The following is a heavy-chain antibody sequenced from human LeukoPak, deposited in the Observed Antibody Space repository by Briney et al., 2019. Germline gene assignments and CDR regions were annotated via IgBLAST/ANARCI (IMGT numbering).Heavy chain of an antibody. CDR3: ARAGLAARRWFDP. D-gene: IGHD6-6*01. J-gene: IGHJ5*02. V-gene: IGHV1-2*02. CDR2: INPNSGGT. Sequence: APVKVSCKASGYTFTGYYMYWVRQAPGQGLEWMGWINPNSGGTNYAQKFQGRVTMTRDTSISTTYMELSRLRSDDTAVYYCARAGLAARRWFDPWGQGTLVTVSS. CDR1: GYTFTGYY.